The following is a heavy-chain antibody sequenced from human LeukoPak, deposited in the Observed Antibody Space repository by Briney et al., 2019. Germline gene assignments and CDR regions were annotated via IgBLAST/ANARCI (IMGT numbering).Heavy chain of an antibody. V-gene: IGHV3-30*02. J-gene: IGHJ4*01. D-gene: IGHD3-10*01. CDR1: GFTSSTFG. CDR2: IQYDDSIE. Sequence: GGSLRLSCAASGFTSSTFGMNWVRQAPDKGLEWAAFIQYDDSIEYYADSVKGRFTISRDNSKNTLYLQMNSRRGDDTAVYYCAKDQGVVGSYDYWGHGTLVTVSS. CDR3: AKDQGVVGSYDY.